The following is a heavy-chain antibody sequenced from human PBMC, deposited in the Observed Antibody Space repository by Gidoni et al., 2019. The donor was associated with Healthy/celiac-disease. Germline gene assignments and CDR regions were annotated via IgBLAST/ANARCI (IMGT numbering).Heavy chain of an antibody. CDR2: ISSSCSYI. Sequence: EVQLVESGGGLVKPGGSLRLSCADSGVTFSSYSMNWGRQGPGKGLEWVSSISSSCSYIYYADSVKARFTISRDNAKTSLYLQMNSLRAEDTAVYYCARAGYNVNFSFDIWGQGTMVTVSS. CDR1: GVTFSSYS. CDR3: ARAGYNVNFSFDI. D-gene: IGHD1-1*01. J-gene: IGHJ3*02. V-gene: IGHV3-21*01.